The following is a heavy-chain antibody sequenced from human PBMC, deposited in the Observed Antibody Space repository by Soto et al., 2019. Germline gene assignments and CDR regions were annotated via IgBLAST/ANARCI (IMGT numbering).Heavy chain of an antibody. Sequence: QVQLQQWGAGLLKPSETLSLTCAVDGGFVSSGSYYWSWIRQPPGKGLEWIGEMSHSGGTHFNPSLKSRFTISVDTSKDQFSLKMSSLTVADTALYYCARVERWTATTVVVAFDIWGPGTLVTVSS. CDR1: GGFVSSGSYY. CDR2: MSHSGGT. D-gene: IGHD1-1*01. J-gene: IGHJ3*02. V-gene: IGHV4-34*01. CDR3: ARVERWTATTVVVAFDI.